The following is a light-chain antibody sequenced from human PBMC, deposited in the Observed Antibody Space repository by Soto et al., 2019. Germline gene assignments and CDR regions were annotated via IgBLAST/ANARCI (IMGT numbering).Light chain of an antibody. J-gene: IGKJ5*01. Sequence: EIVLTQSPGTLYLSPGERATLSCRASQRVSSGHLAWYQQKPGQAPRLLIYGISSRATGTPDRFSGSGSGTDFTLTISRLEPEDFAVYSCQYYDHPPPFGQGTRLEIK. CDR3: QYYDHPPP. CDR1: QRVSSGH. CDR2: GIS. V-gene: IGKV3-20*01.